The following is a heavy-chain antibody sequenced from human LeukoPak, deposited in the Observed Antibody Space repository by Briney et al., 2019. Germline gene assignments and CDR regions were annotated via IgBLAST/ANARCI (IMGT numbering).Heavy chain of an antibody. J-gene: IGHJ4*02. Sequence: GGSLQISGKGSGSIFTSYWSGWVRRLPGKGLGGMGIIYPGDSDTRYSPSFQGQVTISADKSISTAYLQWSSLKASDTAMYYCARLSIAVAGRLDYWGQGTLVTVSS. CDR3: ARLSIAVAGRLDY. CDR2: IYPGDSDT. D-gene: IGHD6-19*01. CDR1: GSIFTSYW. V-gene: IGHV5-51*01.